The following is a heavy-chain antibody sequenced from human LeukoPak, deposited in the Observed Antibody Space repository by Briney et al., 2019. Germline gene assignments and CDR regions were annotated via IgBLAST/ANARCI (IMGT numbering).Heavy chain of an antibody. CDR3: ARAPGYRGFLDY. Sequence: GGSLRLSCAASGFTFSSYNMNWVRQAPGKGLEWVSFISSSSSYIYYVDSVKGRFTISRDNAKNSLYLQMNSLRAEDTAVYYCARAPGYRGFLDYWGQGNLVTVSS. J-gene: IGHJ4*02. CDR2: ISSSSSYI. D-gene: IGHD5-18*01. CDR1: GFTFSSYN. V-gene: IGHV3-21*01.